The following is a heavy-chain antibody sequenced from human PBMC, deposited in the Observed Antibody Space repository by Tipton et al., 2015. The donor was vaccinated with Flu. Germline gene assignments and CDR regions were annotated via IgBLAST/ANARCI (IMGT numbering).Heavy chain of an antibody. J-gene: IGHJ5*02. D-gene: IGHD4-11*01. CDR1: GGSISSSRYY. V-gene: IGHV4-39*07. Sequence: TLSLTCTVSGGSISSSRYYWGWIRQPPGKGLEWIGSIYHSGTAYYNPSLKSRVTISVDTSKNQISLKLNSVTAADTAVYYCARYPESNYHWFGPWGQGALVTVSS. CDR3: ARYPESNYHWFGP. CDR2: IYHSGTA.